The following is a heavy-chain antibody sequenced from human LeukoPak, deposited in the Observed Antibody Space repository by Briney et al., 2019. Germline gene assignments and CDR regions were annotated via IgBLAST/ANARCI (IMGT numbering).Heavy chain of an antibody. Sequence: GGSLRLSCVTSGFALRSHVMHWVRQAPGKGLEWVAVILFDGSKRYYADSVKGRFTISRDNSKNTVFLQMDSLRAEDTAVYYCMRDPNFDSWGQGTLVTVSS. V-gene: IGHV3-30*04. CDR2: ILFDGSKR. J-gene: IGHJ5*01. CDR3: MRDPNFDS. CDR1: GFALRSHV.